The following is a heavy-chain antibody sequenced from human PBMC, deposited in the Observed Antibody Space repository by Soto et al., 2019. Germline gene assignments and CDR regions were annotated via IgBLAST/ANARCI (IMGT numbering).Heavy chain of an antibody. CDR1: GFTFSSYA. CDR2: ISYDGSNK. CDR3: ARDLPRNSSGWSPVNY. Sequence: GGSLRLSCAASGFTFSSYAMHWVRQAPGKGLEWVAVISYDGSNKYYADSVKGRFTISRDNSKNTLYLQMNSLRAEDTAVYYCARDLPRNSSGWSPVNYWGQGTLDTVSS. V-gene: IGHV3-30-3*01. J-gene: IGHJ4*02. D-gene: IGHD6-19*01.